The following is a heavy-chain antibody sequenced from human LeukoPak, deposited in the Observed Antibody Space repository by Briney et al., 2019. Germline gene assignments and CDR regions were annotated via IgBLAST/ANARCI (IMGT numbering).Heavy chain of an antibody. V-gene: IGHV4-30-4*01. CDR2: IYYSGNT. D-gene: IGHD2-15*01. CDR3: ARSVVVAATPITSYFQH. J-gene: IGHJ1*01. Sequence: PSETLSLTCTVSGGSISSSSYYWSWIRQPPGKGLEWIGYIYYSGNTYYNPSLKSRVTISVDTSKNQFSLKLSSVTAADTAVYYCARSVVVAATPITSYFQHWGQGTLVTVSS. CDR1: GGSISSSSYY.